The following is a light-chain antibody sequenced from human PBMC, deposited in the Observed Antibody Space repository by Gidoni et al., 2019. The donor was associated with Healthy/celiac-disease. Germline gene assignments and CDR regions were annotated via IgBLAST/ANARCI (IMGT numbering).Light chain of an antibody. CDR3: QQSYSTPPIT. Sequence: DIQMTQSPSSLSASVGDRVTITCRASQNISSYLHWYQQKPGKAPKLLIYAASSLQSGVPSRFSGSGSGTDFTLTISSLQPEDFATYYCQQSYSTPPITFGQGTRLEIK. CDR1: QNISSY. CDR2: AAS. V-gene: IGKV1-39*01. J-gene: IGKJ5*01.